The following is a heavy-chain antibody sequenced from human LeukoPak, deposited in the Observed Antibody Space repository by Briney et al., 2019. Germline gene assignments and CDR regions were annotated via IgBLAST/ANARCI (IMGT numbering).Heavy chain of an antibody. Sequence: ASVKVSCKASGYTFTSYGISWVRQAPGHGLEWMGWISAYNGNTNYAQKLQGRVTMTTDTSTSTAYMELRSLRSDDTAVYYCARDGIVLMVYAITDYWGQGTLVTVSS. CDR3: ARDGIVLMVYAITDY. CDR2: ISAYNGNT. J-gene: IGHJ4*02. V-gene: IGHV1-18*01. D-gene: IGHD2-8*01. CDR1: GYTFTSYG.